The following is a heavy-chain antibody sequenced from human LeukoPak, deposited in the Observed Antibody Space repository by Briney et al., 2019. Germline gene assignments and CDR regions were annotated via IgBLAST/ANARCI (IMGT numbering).Heavy chain of an antibody. CDR3: ARPSDYVWGSYYPFDH. D-gene: IGHD3-16*01. J-gene: IGHJ4*02. CDR2: IYYSGST. V-gene: IGHV4-39*01. CDR1: GGSISSSSYY. Sequence: SETLSLTCTVSGGSISSSSYYWGRMRQPPGKGLEWIGSIYYSGSTYYNPSLKSRVTISVDTSKNQFSLKLSSVTAADTAVYYCARPSDYVWGSYYPFDHWGQGTLVTVSS.